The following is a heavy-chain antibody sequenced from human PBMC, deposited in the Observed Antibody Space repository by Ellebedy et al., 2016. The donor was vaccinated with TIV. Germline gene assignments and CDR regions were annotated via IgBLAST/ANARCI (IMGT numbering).Heavy chain of an antibody. CDR2: ISGYNGYT. J-gene: IGHJ4*02. CDR1: GYAFTNYG. CDR3: ARDQASIVATAGFDY. D-gene: IGHD2-21*01. V-gene: IGHV1-18*04. Sequence: AASVKVSCKASGYAFTNYGLSWVRQAPGQGLEWMGWISGYNGYTNYVQKRHDRVTITADTSTSTAYMELRSLRSDDTAMYYCARDQASIVATAGFDYWGQGSLVTVSS.